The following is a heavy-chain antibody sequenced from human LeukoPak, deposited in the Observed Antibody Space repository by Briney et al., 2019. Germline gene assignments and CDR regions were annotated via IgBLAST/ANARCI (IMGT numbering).Heavy chain of an antibody. CDR3: ARDGPGIAVAGTPYYYYYMDV. Sequence: SETLSLTCTVSGGSISSYYWSWIRQPPGKGLEWIGSIYYSGITNYNPSLKSRVTISVDTSKNQFSLRLSSVTAADTAVYYFARDGPGIAVAGTPYYYYYMDVWGKGTTVTISS. CDR2: IYYSGIT. J-gene: IGHJ6*03. D-gene: IGHD6-19*01. V-gene: IGHV4-59*01. CDR1: GGSISSYY.